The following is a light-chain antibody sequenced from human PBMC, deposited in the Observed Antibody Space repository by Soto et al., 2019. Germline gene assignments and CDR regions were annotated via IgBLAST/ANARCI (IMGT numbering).Light chain of an antibody. CDR3: CSYAAGGSFVV. CDR1: SNDIASYNL. V-gene: IGLV2-23*02. CDR2: EDN. J-gene: IGLJ2*01. Sequence: QLVLTQPASVSGSPGQSITISCTGASNDIASYNLVSWYQHHPGKAPRLMIYEDNKRPSGVSNRFSGSKSGKMASLTISGLQAEDEAEYYCCSYAAGGSFVVFGGGTQLTVL.